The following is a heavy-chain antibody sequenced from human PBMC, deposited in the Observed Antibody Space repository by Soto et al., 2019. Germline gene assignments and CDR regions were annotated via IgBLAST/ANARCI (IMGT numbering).Heavy chain of an antibody. Sequence: QVQLVQSGAEVKKPGASVKVSCKASGYTFTSYYMHWVRQAPGQGLEWMGIINPSGGSTSYAQKFQGRVTMTRDTSTSTVYMELSSLRSEDTAVYYCAREGGQQLVLAFPNWFDPWGQGTLVTVSS. J-gene: IGHJ5*02. D-gene: IGHD6-13*01. V-gene: IGHV1-46*01. CDR1: GYTFTSYY. CDR3: AREGGQQLVLAFPNWFDP. CDR2: INPSGGST.